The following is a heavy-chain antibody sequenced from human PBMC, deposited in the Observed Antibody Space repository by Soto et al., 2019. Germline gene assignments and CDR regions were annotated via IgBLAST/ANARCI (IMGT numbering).Heavy chain of an antibody. CDR2: SNSDGSST. Sequence: EAQLVESGGGLVQPGGSLRLSCTASGFTFSGYWMHWVRQAPGKGLVWVSHSNSDGSSTSYADSLKGRFTISRDNAKNTLYLQMNSLRVEYTAVYYCARETIRSFDIWGQGTMVTVSS. CDR3: ARETIRSFDI. V-gene: IGHV3-74*01. J-gene: IGHJ3*02. CDR1: GFTFSGYW. D-gene: IGHD3-9*01.